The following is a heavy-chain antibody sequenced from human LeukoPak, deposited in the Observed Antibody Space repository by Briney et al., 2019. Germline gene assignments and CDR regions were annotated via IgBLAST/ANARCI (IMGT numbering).Heavy chain of an antibody. CDR3: AKDPRYDILTGYYFDY. CDR1: GFTFSSYA. CDR2: ISYDGSNK. V-gene: IGHV3-30-3*01. Sequence: PGRSLRLSCAASGFTFSSYAMHWVRQAPGRGLEWVAVISYDGSNKYYADSVKGRFTISRDNSKNTLYLQMNSLRAEDTAVYYCAKDPRYDILTGYYFDYWGQGTLVTVSS. J-gene: IGHJ4*02. D-gene: IGHD3-9*01.